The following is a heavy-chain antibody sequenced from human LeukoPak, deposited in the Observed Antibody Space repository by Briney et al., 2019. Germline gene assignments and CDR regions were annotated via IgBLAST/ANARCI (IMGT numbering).Heavy chain of an antibody. CDR1: GGTFSSYA. D-gene: IGHD3-22*01. J-gene: IGHJ6*02. Sequence: ASVKVSCKASGGTFSSYAISWVRQAPGQGLEWMGRIIPILGIANYAQKFQGRVTITADKSTSTAYMELSSLRSEDTAVYYCARVSYDSSGYYYPTAYYYGMDVWGQGTTVTVSS. V-gene: IGHV1-69*04. CDR3: ARVSYDSSGYYYPTAYYYGMDV. CDR2: IIPILGIA.